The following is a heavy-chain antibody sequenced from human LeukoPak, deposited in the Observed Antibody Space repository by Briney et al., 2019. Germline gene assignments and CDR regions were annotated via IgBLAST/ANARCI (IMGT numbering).Heavy chain of an antibody. Sequence: ASVKFSCKASGYTFTSYGISWVRQAPGQGLEWMGWISAYNGNTNYAQKLQGRVTMTTDTSTSTAYMELRSLRSDDTAVYYCARDTRLSPRDYYYYMDVWGKGTTVTVSS. CDR2: ISAYNGNT. CDR3: ARDTRLSPRDYYYYMDV. V-gene: IGHV1-18*01. D-gene: IGHD3-16*01. CDR1: GYTFTSYG. J-gene: IGHJ6*03.